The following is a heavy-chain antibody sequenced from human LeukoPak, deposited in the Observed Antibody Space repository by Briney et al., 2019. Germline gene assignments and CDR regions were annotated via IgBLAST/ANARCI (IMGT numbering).Heavy chain of an antibody. V-gene: IGHV1-69*13. D-gene: IGHD3-3*01. CDR3: ARDGDYDFWSGYVGPGTHDY. Sequence: ASVKVSCKASGGTFSSYAISWVRQAPGQGLEWMGGIIPIFGTANYAQKFQGRVTITADESTSTAYMELSSLRSDDTAVYYCARDGDYDFWSGYVGPGTHDYWGQGTLVTVSS. CDR2: IIPIFGTA. J-gene: IGHJ4*02. CDR1: GGTFSSYA.